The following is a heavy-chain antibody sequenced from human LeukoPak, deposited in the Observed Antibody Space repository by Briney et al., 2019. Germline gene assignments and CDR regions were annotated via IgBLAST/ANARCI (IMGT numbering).Heavy chain of an antibody. V-gene: IGHV3-7*05. J-gene: IGHJ3*02. CDR3: VRDQGAFDM. Sequence: GGSLRLSCAGSGITLSSYWMSWVRQAPGKGLEWVGNIKQDASEKYFVDSLRGRFTISRDNAKNSLFLQMNSLRADDTAVYYCVRDQGAFDMWGHGTMVTVSP. CDR2: IKQDASEK. CDR1: GITLSSYW.